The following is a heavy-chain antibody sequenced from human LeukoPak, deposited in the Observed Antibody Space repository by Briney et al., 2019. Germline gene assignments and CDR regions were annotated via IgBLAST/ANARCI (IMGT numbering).Heavy chain of an antibody. CDR3: AHHGGGTIPIAAFDI. CDR2: ISGDAADI. D-gene: IGHD3-3*01. J-gene: IGHJ3*02. V-gene: IGHV3-23*01. CDR1: GFTFSNYG. Sequence: PGGSLRLSCAASGFTFSNYGMSWVRQAPGKGLEWVSAISGDAADIFYADSAKGRFTISRDNSKNTLYLQLNSLRAEDTAIDYCAHHGGGTIPIAAFDIWGQGTMVTVSS.